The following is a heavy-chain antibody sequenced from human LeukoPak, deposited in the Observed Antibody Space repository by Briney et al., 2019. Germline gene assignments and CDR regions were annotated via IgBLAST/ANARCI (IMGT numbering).Heavy chain of an antibody. CDR3: ARGRMAGTYVFDY. CDR2: IIPIFGTA. Sequence: ASVKVSCKASGDTFSSYAISWVRQAPGQGLEWMGGIIPIFGTANYAQKFQGRVTITAGESTSTAYMELTSLRSEDTAVYYCARGRMAGTYVFDYWGQGTLVTVSS. J-gene: IGHJ4*02. V-gene: IGHV1-69*13. D-gene: IGHD6-19*01. CDR1: GDTFSSYA.